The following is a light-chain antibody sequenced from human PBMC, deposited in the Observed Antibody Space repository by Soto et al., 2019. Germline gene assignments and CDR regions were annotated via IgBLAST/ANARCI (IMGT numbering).Light chain of an antibody. Sequence: IQMTQSPSSLSASLGDRVTITCRASQSITSYLSWYQQQPGKAPKLLIYAASSLQSGVPSRFSGSGSGTDFTLTISSLQPEDFATYYCQQSYSILITFGQGTRLEIK. CDR3: QQSYSILIT. CDR2: AAS. CDR1: QSITSY. V-gene: IGKV1-39*01. J-gene: IGKJ5*01.